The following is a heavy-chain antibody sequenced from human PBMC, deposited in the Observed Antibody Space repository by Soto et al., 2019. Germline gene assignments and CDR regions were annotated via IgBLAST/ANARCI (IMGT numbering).Heavy chain of an antibody. J-gene: IGHJ4*02. CDR3: ARLVYDSRLNYLYFDH. Sequence: SETLSLTCDVSGVSISSGNWWSWVRQPPGKGLEWIAEVYNAGSANYHPSLESRATISVDRSKNQFSLRLSSVTAADTGKYYCARLVYDSRLNYLYFDHWGQGTLVTVSS. CDR2: VYNAGSA. V-gene: IGHV4-4*02. CDR1: GVSISSGNW. D-gene: IGHD3-22*01.